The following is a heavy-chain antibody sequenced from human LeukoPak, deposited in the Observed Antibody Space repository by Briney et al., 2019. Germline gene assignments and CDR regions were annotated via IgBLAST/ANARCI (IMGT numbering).Heavy chain of an antibody. J-gene: IGHJ4*02. V-gene: IGHV1-69*05. CDR3: ARDRNFNYVWGSYRYNPFDY. CDR2: IIPIFGTA. D-gene: IGHD3-16*02. CDR1: GGTFGSYA. Sequence: GASVKVSCKASGGTFGSYAISWVRQAPGQGLEWMGRIIPIFGTANYAQKFQGRVTITTDESTSTAYMELSSLRSEDTAVYYCARDRNFNYVWGSYRYNPFDYWGQGTLVTVSS.